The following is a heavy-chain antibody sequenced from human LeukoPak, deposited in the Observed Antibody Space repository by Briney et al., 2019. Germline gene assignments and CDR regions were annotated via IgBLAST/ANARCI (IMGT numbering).Heavy chain of an antibody. J-gene: IGHJ4*02. CDR1: GFTFSSYW. CDR3: ARYSGGWYIDY. V-gene: IGHV3-74*01. CDR2: INSDGSST. D-gene: IGHD6-19*01. Sequence: PGGSLRLSCAASGFTFSSYWMHWVRQAPGKGLVWVSRINSDGSSTSYADSVKGRFTISRDNGKNTLYLQMNSLRAEDTAVYYCARYSGGWYIDYWGQGTLVTVSS.